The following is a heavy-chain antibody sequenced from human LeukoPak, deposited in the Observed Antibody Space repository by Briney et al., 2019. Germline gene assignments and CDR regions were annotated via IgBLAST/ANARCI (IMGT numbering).Heavy chain of an antibody. V-gene: IGHV3-7*01. CDR1: GFTFSSYW. J-gene: IGHJ5*02. Sequence: GGSLRLSCAASGFTFSSYWMRWVRQAPGKGLEWVANIKQDGSEKYYVDSVKGRFTISRDNAKNSLYLQMNSLRAEDTAVYYCARVPGIAAAGTANWFDPWGQGTLVTVSS. CDR2: IKQDGSEK. CDR3: ARVPGIAAAGTANWFDP. D-gene: IGHD6-13*01.